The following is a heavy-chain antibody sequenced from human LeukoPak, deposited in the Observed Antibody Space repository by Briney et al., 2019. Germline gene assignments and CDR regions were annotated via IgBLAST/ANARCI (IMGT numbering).Heavy chain of an antibody. D-gene: IGHD3-10*01. V-gene: IGHV7-4-1*02. J-gene: IGHJ4*02. CDR3: VRGTPTPGMDY. Sequence: ASVKVSCKASGYPFSAHFLNWVRQAPGQGLEWMGNIDTTTGSPRYAQDFTGRFVFSLDTSVSTGYLQITSLKADDTAAYYCVRGTPTPGMDYWGQGTQVTVSS. CDR1: GYPFSAHF. CDR2: IDTTTGSP.